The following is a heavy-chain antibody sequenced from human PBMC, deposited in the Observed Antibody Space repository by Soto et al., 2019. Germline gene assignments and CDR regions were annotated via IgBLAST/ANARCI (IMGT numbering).Heavy chain of an antibody. CDR3: SRRRVGWSGSCSPFDY. D-gene: IGHD1-26*01. CDR1: GFSLSTSGVG. V-gene: IGHV2-5*02. Sequence: QITLKESGPTLVKPTQTLTLTCTFSGFSLSTSGVGVGWIRQPPGKALEWLALIYWDDDKRYSPSLKSRLTITKDSAKNQVVLTMTNIDLVDTATYYCSRRRVGWSGSCSPFDYWGQGTLVTVSS. CDR2: IYWDDDK. J-gene: IGHJ4*02.